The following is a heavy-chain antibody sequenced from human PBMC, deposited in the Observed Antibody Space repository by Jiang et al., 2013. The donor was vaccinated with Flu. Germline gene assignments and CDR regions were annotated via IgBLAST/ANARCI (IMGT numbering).Heavy chain of an antibody. Sequence: SRVTISVDTSKNQXSLKLSSVTAADTAVYYCARAHVLLWFGESPVAFDIWGQGTMVTVSS. CDR3: ARAHVLLWFGESPVAFDI. D-gene: IGHD3-10*01. V-gene: IGHV4-30-2*05. J-gene: IGHJ3*02.